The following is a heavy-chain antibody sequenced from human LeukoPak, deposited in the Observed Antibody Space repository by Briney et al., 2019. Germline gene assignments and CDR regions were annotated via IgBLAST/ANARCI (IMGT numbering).Heavy chain of an antibody. Sequence: PGGSLRLSCAASGFTFSSYSMNWVRQAPGKGLEWVSYISSSSSTIYYADSVKGRFTISRDNAKSSLYLQMNSLRAEDTAVYYCARASSSDYWGQGTLVTVSS. CDR1: GFTFSSYS. V-gene: IGHV3-48*01. CDR2: ISSSSSTI. D-gene: IGHD6-6*01. J-gene: IGHJ4*02. CDR3: ARASSSDY.